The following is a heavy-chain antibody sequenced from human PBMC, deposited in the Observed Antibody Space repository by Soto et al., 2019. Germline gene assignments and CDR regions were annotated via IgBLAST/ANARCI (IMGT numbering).Heavy chain of an antibody. CDR3: ARDSAGYSYGYRAPKFDY. CDR2: IIPIFGTA. V-gene: IGHV1-69*13. J-gene: IGHJ4*02. D-gene: IGHD5-18*01. Sequence: SVKVSCKASGGTLSSYAISWVRQAPGQGLEWMGGIIPIFGTANYAQKFQGRVTITADESTSTAYMELSSLRSEDTAVYYCARDSAGYSYGYRAPKFDYWGQGTLVTVSS. CDR1: GGTLSSYA.